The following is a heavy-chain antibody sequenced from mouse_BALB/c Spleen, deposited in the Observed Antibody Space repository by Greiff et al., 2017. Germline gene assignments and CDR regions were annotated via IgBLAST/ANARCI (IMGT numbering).Heavy chain of an antibody. V-gene: IGHV1-7*01. CDR3: AWSPSGNYVGYYFDY. CDR1: GYTFTSYW. Sequence: QVQLKQSGAELAKPGASVKMSCKASGYTFTSYWMHWVKQRPGQGLEWIGYINPSTGYTEYNQKFKDKATLTADKSSSTAYMQLSSLTSEDSAVYYCAWSPSGNYVGYYFDYWGQGTTLTVSS. D-gene: IGHD2-1*01. CDR2: INPSTGYT. J-gene: IGHJ2*01.